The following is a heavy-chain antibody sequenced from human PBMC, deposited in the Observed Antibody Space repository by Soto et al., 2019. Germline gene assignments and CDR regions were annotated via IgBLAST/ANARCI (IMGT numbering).Heavy chain of an antibody. CDR1: GFTFSSYD. V-gene: IGHV3-13*01. D-gene: IGHD2-15*01. CDR2: IGTAGDT. CDR3: ARSRCSGGSCYSPGRVDV. J-gene: IGHJ6*04. Sequence: GGSLRLSCAASGFTFSSYDMHWVRQATGKGLEWVSAIGTAGDTYYPGSVKGRFTISRENAKNSLYLQMNSLRAGDTAEYYCARSRCSGGSCYSPGRVDVWGKGTTVTVSS.